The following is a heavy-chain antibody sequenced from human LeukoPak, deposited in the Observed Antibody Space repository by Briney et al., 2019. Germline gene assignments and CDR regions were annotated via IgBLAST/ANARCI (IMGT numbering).Heavy chain of an antibody. CDR2: ISAYNGNT. Sequence: GASVKVSCKASGYTFTSYGISWVRQAPGQGLEWMGWISAYNGNTNYAQKLQGRVTMTTDTSTSTAYMELRSLRSDDTAVYYCAREAGYSSGWYSYSWFDPWGQGTLVTVSS. CDR3: AREAGYSSGWYSYSWFDP. CDR1: GYTFTSYG. D-gene: IGHD6-19*01. V-gene: IGHV1-18*01. J-gene: IGHJ5*02.